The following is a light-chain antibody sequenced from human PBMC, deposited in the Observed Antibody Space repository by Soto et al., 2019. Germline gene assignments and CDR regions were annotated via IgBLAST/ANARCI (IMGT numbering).Light chain of an antibody. CDR2: AAP. V-gene: IGKV1-27*01. CDR1: QGIGRY. Sequence: DFQMTQSPSSLSASVGDRVTITCRASQGIGRYLAWYQQNPGKLPNLLIYAAPTLQSGVPPRGSGSGSGTDFSLTISSLQPEDVAAYYCQNYDSVPITFGQGRRLLSK. J-gene: IGKJ5*01. CDR3: QNYDSVPIT.